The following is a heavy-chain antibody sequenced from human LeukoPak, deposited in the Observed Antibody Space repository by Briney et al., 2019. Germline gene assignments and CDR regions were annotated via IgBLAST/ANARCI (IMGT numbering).Heavy chain of an antibody. V-gene: IGHV4-39*01. Sequence: SETLSLTCSVSLGSISSSIYYWGWIRQPPGKGLEWIGSIYYSGSTYYNPSLKSRVTISVDTSKNQFSLKLSSVTAADTAVYYCARLISVGHSSGYHFDYWGQGTLVTVSS. J-gene: IGHJ4*02. CDR2: IYYSGST. D-gene: IGHD6-19*01. CDR1: LGSISSSIYY. CDR3: ARLISVGHSSGYHFDY.